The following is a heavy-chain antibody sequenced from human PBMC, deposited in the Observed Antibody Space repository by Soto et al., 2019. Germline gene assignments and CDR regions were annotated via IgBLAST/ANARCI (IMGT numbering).Heavy chain of an antibody. V-gene: IGHV3-23*01. D-gene: IGHD2-2*01. CDR3: AKNQTSWATPAALAF. CDR1: GFIFSSYG. CDR2: IDTSGGTT. J-gene: IGHJ4*02. Sequence: VSLRLSCAASGFIFSSYGMSWVRQAPGKGLEWVSGIDTSGGTTFYPDSVEGRFTVSRDNSKNTLYLQMNNLRAEDTAIYYCAKNQTSWATPAALAFWGPGTLATVSS.